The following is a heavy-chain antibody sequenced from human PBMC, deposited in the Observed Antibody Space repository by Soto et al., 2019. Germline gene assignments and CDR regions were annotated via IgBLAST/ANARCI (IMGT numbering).Heavy chain of an antibody. Sequence: ASVKVSCKASGYTFTRYGISWVLQAPGQGLEWMGWISGYNGDANYAQSFQGRVSMTIDTSTTTAYMELRTLTPDDAAVYYCAKNGQPPYYYYGLDVWGQGTTVTVS. D-gene: IGHD2-8*01. CDR1: GYTFTRYG. J-gene: IGHJ6*02. CDR2: ISGYNGDA. V-gene: IGHV1-18*01. CDR3: AKNGQPPYYYYGLDV.